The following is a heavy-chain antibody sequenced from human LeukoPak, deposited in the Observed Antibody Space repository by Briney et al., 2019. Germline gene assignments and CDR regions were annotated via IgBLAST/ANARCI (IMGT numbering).Heavy chain of an antibody. CDR3: ASSSSLSYYYDSSGYYY. CDR2: INPDGSRG. J-gene: IGHJ4*02. CDR1: GFSFSNSW. V-gene: IGHV3-7*01. Sequence: GGSLRLSCAASGFSFSNSWMNWVRQAPGQGLEWVANINPDGSRGCYVDSVRGRFTISRDNAKNSLYLQMNSLRAEDTAVYYCASSSSLSYYYDSSGYYYWGQGTLVTVSS. D-gene: IGHD3-22*01.